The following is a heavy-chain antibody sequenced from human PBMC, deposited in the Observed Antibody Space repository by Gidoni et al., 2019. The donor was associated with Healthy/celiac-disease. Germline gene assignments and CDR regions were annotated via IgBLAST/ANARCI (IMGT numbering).Heavy chain of an antibody. J-gene: IGHJ3*02. D-gene: IGHD5-18*01. CDR1: GCSISSGDYY. V-gene: IGHV4-30-4*01. Sequence: QVQLQESGPGLVKPSQTLSLTCTVPGCSISSGDYYWSWIRQPPGTGLEWIGYIYDSGSTYYNPSLKSRVTISVDTSKNQFSLKLSSVTAADTAVYYCALNTAMAEGAFDIWGQGTMVTVAS. CDR3: ALNTAMAEGAFDI. CDR2: IYDSGST.